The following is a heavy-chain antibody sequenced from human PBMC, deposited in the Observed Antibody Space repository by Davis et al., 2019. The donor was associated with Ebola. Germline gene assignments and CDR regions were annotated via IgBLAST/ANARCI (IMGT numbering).Heavy chain of an antibody. CDR1: GGSVSNYY. D-gene: IGHD2-2*01. CDR2: IYYRGST. Sequence: MPSETLSLTCTVSGGSVSNYYWSWIRQPPGKGLEWIGYIYYRGSTNYNPSLKSRVTISVDTSKNQFSLKLSSVTAADTAVYYCARRPAIYYYYYGMDVWGQGTTVTVSS. V-gene: IGHV4-59*02. J-gene: IGHJ6*02. CDR3: ARRPAIYYYYYGMDV.